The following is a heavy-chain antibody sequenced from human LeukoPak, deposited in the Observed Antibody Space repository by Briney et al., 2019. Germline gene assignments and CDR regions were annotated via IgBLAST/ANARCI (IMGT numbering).Heavy chain of an antibody. J-gene: IGHJ4*02. V-gene: IGHV4-31*03. CDR1: GGSISSGRYY. CDR2: IYYSGST. CDR3: ARDGYGSGSYIDY. Sequence: SETLSLTCTVSGGSISSGRYYWSWIRQLPGKGLEWIGYIYYSGSTYYNPSLKSRVTISADTSENQFSLKLTSVTDADTAVYYCARDGYGSGSYIDYWGQGTLVTVSS. D-gene: IGHD3-10*01.